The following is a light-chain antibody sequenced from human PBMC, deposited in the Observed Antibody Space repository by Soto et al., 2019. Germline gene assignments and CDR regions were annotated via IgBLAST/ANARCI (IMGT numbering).Light chain of an antibody. Sequence: QSVLTQPPSVSAAPGQKVTISCSGSSSNIGNNYVSWYQQLPGTAPKLLIYDNNKRPSGIPDRCSGSKSGTSATLGITGLQTGAEADYYCGTWDSSRSAVVFGGGTKLTVL. J-gene: IGLJ2*01. CDR3: GTWDSSRSAVV. CDR1: SSNIGNNY. CDR2: DNN. V-gene: IGLV1-51*01.